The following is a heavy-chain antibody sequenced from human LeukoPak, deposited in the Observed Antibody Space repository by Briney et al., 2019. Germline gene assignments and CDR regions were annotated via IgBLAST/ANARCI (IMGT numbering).Heavy chain of an antibody. CDR2: INPNSGGI. CDR1: GYTFTGYF. J-gene: IGHJ4*02. V-gene: IGHV1-2*02. D-gene: IGHD3-10*01. Sequence: ASVKVSCKASGYTFTGYFIHWVRQAPGQGLEWMGWINPNSGGINYAQKFQGRVTMTRDTSINTAYMELSGLTSDDTAVYYCARVDYYGSVRGLFIAYWGQGTLVTVSS. CDR3: ARVDYYGSVRGLFIAY.